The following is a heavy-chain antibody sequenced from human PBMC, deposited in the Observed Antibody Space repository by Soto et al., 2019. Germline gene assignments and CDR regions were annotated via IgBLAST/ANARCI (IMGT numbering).Heavy chain of an antibody. V-gene: IGHV6-1*01. CDR1: GDSVSSNSAA. J-gene: IGHJ6*02. CDR2: TYYRSKWYN. D-gene: IGHD3-3*01. Sequence: QTLSLTCAISGDSVSSNSAAWNWIRQSPSRGLEWLGRTYYRSKWYNDYAVSVKSRITINPDTSKNQFSLQLNSVTPEDTAVYYCARERYYDFWSGYWMYYYYGMDVWGQGTTVTVSS. CDR3: ARERYYDFWSGYWMYYYYGMDV.